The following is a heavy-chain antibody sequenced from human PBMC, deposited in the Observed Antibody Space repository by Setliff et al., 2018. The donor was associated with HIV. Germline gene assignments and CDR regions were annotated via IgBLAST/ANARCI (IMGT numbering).Heavy chain of an antibody. V-gene: IGHV3-20*04. Sequence: PGGSLRLSCAASGLTFDDWGMTWVRQAPGKGLEWVSSIDWSGAGATYTDSVKGRFTISRDNAKNSLYLQMNNLRAEDTAFYYCARQTFYLSGSYRLYYFDYWGPGTRVTVSS. CDR3: ARQTFYLSGSYRLYYFDY. J-gene: IGHJ4*02. CDR2: IDWSGAGA. D-gene: IGHD3-16*02. CDR1: GLTFDDWG.